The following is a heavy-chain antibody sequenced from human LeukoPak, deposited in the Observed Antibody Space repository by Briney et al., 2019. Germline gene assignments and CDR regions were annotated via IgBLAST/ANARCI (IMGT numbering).Heavy chain of an antibody. Sequence: SVKVSCKASGGTFSSYAISWVRQAPGQGLEWMGGIIPIFGTANYAQKFQGRVTITTDESTSTAYMELSSLRSEDTAVYYCARGLRFLEWLEVYWGQGTLVTVSS. D-gene: IGHD3-3*01. CDR1: GGTFSSYA. CDR2: IIPIFGTA. J-gene: IGHJ4*02. CDR3: ARGLRFLEWLEVY. V-gene: IGHV1-69*05.